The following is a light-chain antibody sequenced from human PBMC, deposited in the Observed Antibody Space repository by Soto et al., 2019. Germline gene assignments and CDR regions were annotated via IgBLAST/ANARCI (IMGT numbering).Light chain of an antibody. J-gene: IGKJ5*01. Sequence: EIVLTQSPATLSLSPGERATLSCRASQSVSSYLAWYQQKPGQAPGLLIYDASNRATGIPARFSGSGSGTDFTLTISSLEPEDFAVHYCQQRSNWSITFGQGTRLEIK. CDR3: QQRSNWSIT. CDR2: DAS. V-gene: IGKV3-11*01. CDR1: QSVSSY.